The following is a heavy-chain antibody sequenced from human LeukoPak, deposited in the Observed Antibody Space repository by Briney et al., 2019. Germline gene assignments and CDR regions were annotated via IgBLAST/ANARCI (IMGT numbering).Heavy chain of an antibody. V-gene: IGHV3-23*01. CDR2: ISGSGGST. CDR3: AKDRSLNDYGDFFDY. Sequence: GGSLRLSCAASGLTFSSYAMRWVRQPPGKGLEWVSAISGSGGSTYYADSVKGRFTISRDNSKNTLYLQMNSLRAEDTAVYYCAKDRSLNDYGDFFDYWGQGTLVTVSS. J-gene: IGHJ4*02. D-gene: IGHD4-17*01. CDR1: GLTFSSYA.